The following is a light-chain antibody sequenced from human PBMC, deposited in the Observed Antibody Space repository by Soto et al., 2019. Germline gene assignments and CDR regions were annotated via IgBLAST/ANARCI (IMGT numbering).Light chain of an antibody. CDR3: CSYAGSYYV. Sequence: QSALTQPRSVSGSPGQSVTISCTGTSSDVGGYNYVSWYQQHPGKAPKLMIYDVSKRPSGVPVRFSGSKSGNTASLTISGFQAEDEADYYCCSYAGSYYVFGTGTKVTVL. V-gene: IGLV2-11*01. J-gene: IGLJ1*01. CDR2: DVS. CDR1: SSDVGGYNY.